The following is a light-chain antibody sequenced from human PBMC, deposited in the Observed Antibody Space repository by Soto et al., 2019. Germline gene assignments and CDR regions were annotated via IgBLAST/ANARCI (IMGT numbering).Light chain of an antibody. J-gene: IGKJ3*01. V-gene: IGKV3-20*01. Sequence: EVVLMQSPDTLSLSPGERATLSCRASGSISSHYIAWYQHKPGQAPRLLIFGASTRATGIPDRFSGSWSGTDFTLTISRLEPEDFAMYYCQNFGDSPFTFGPGTKVDIK. CDR2: GAS. CDR1: GSISSHY. CDR3: QNFGDSPFT.